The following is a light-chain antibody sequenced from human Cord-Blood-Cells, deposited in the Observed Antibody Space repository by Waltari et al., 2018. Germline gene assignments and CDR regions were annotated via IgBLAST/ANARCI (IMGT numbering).Light chain of an antibody. CDR3: CSYAGSYTWV. Sequence: SDVGGYNYVSWYQQHPGKAPKLMIYDVSKRPSGVPDRFSGSKSGNTASLTISGLQAEDEADYYCCSYAGSYTWVFGGGTKLTVL. J-gene: IGLJ3*02. V-gene: IGLV2-11*01. CDR1: SDVGGYNY. CDR2: DVS.